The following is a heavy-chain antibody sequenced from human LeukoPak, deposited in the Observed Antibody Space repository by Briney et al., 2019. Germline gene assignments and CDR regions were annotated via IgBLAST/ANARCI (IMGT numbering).Heavy chain of an antibody. Sequence: ASVKVSCKATGYTFTGYYMHWVRQAHGQGLEWMGWINPNSGGTNYAQKFQGRVTMTRDTSISTAYMELSRLRSDDTAVYYCARELLTGVATLTDCDWGQGTLVTVSS. CDR1: GYTFTGYY. CDR3: ARELLTGVATLTDCD. V-gene: IGHV1-2*02. CDR2: INPNSGGT. J-gene: IGHJ4*02. D-gene: IGHD2-15*01.